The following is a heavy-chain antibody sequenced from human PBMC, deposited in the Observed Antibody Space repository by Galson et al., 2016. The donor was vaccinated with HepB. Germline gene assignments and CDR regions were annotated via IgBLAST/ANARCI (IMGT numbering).Heavy chain of an antibody. V-gene: IGHV1-18*01. J-gene: IGHJ5*02. Sequence: SVKVSCKASSYTFTNYGISWVRQAPGQGLEWIGWINAYNGNTNYAQSFQGRVTMTTDTSTGTAYMELWNLRSDDTALYYCARVLGGYDFYPWGQGTLVTVSS. CDR2: INAYNGNT. CDR3: ARVLGGYDFYP. D-gene: IGHD5-12*01. CDR1: SYTFTNYG.